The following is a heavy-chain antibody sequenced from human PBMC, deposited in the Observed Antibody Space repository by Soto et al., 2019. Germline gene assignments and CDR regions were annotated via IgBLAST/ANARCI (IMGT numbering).Heavy chain of an antibody. CDR1: GFTFSGSV. CDR3: SAPEYCSGTSCLGY. D-gene: IGHD2-2*01. J-gene: IGHJ4*02. Sequence: EVQLVESGGGLVQPGESLKLSCAASGFTFSGSVMHWVRRASGKGLEWVGRIRSKANNYATAYAASVKGRFIISRDDSQNTAFLQMSSLKTEDTAVYYCSAPEYCSGTSCLGYWGQGTLVTVSS. V-gene: IGHV3-73*02. CDR2: IRSKANNYAT.